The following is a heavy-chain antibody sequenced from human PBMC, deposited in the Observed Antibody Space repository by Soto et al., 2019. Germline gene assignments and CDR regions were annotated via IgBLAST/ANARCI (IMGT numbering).Heavy chain of an antibody. V-gene: IGHV4-39*01. CDR3: ASHAVHSSGFTGY. J-gene: IGHJ4*02. D-gene: IGHD6-19*01. Sequence: QLQLQESGPGLVKPSETLSLTCTVSGGSISSTSYYWGWIRQPPGKGLEWIGSIYYSGSTYYNPSLKSRATISVDASTNPVSRKLSSVTAAGTAVYYCASHAVHSSGFTGYWGQGTLVTVSS. CDR2: IYYSGST. CDR1: GGSISSTSYY.